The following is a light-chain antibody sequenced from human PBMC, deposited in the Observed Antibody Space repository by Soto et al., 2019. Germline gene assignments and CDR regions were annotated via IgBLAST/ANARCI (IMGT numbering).Light chain of an antibody. V-gene: IGLV2-8*01. CDR3: SSYAGNNISLV. Sequence: QSALTQPPSASGSPGQSVTISCSGTSNDIGGFKYVSWYQQHPGKAPKLMIYGVTDRPSGVPDRFSGSKSGNTASLTVSGLQADAEADYYCSSYAGNNISLVFGTGTKVTVL. CDR2: GVT. J-gene: IGLJ1*01. CDR1: SNDIGGFKY.